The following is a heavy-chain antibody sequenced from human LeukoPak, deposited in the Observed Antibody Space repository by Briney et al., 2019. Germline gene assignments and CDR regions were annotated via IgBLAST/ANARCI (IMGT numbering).Heavy chain of an antibody. Sequence: PSETLSLTCAVYGGSFSGYYWSWIRQPPGKGLEWIGEINHSGSTNYNPSLKSRVTISVDTSKNQFSLKLSSVTGADTAMYYCARRRCSGGSCYWGQGYWYYYGMDVWGKGTTVTVSS. CDR1: GGSFSGYY. CDR3: ARRRCSGGSCYWGQGYWYYYGMDV. J-gene: IGHJ6*04. CDR2: INHSGST. V-gene: IGHV4-34*01. D-gene: IGHD2-15*01.